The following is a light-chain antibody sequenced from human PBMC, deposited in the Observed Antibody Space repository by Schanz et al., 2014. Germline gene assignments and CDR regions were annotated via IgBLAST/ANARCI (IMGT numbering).Light chain of an antibody. Sequence: QSVLTQPASVSGSPGQSITISCTGTSSDIGFYNYVSWYQQHPGKAPKLMIYDVSYRPSGISSRFSGSKSGNTASLTISGLQAEDEADYYCNSYTTSGTVVFGGGTKLTVL. CDR1: SSDIGFYNY. CDR2: DVS. V-gene: IGLV2-14*03. CDR3: NSYTTSGTVV. J-gene: IGLJ2*01.